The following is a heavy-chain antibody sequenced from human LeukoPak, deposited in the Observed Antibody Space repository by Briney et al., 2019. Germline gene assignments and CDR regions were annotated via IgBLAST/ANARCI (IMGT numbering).Heavy chain of an antibody. V-gene: IGHV3-53*01. CDR1: GFTVSGTH. J-gene: IGHJ4*02. CDR2: IYTGGTT. CDR3: ARDQAASGGGLDS. D-gene: IGHD3-16*01. Sequence: GGSLRLSCAASGFTVSGTHMGWVRQAPGKGLEWISAIYTGGTTYYSDSVEGRFTISRDKSKNTLYLHMDSLRVEDTAVYYCARDQAASGGGLDSWGQGTLVTVSS.